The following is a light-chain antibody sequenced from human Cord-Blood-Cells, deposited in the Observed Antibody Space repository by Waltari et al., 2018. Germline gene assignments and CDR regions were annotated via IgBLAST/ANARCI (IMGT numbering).Light chain of an antibody. CDR3: MQGTHWWT. CDR1: QSLVHSDGNTY. Sequence: DVVMTQSPLSLPVTLGQPASISCRSSQSLVHSDGNTYLNWFQQRPGQSPRRLIYKVSNRDSGVPDRVSGSGSGTDVTLKISRVEAEDVGVYYCMQGTHWWTFGQGTKVEIK. CDR2: KVS. J-gene: IGKJ1*01. V-gene: IGKV2-30*02.